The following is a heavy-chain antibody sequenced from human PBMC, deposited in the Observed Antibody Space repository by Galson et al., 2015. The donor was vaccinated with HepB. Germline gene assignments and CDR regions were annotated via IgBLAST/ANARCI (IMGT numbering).Heavy chain of an antibody. CDR2: FDPEDDKT. J-gene: IGHJ4*02. Sequence: SVKVSCKVSGSTLTDLSMEWVRQAPGKGLEWMGGFDPEDDKTIYAQKFQGRVTMTEDTSTDTAYMELRSLRSEDTAVYYCASLGGLWFGDLSINYWGQGTLVTVSS. V-gene: IGHV1-24*01. CDR1: GSTLTDLS. CDR3: ASLGGLWFGDLSINY. D-gene: IGHD3-10*01.